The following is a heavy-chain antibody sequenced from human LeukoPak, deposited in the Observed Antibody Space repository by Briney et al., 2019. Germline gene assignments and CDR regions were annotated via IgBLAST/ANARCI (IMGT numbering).Heavy chain of an antibody. CDR3: ARELVAAAGTAYYYYYNGMDV. CDR2: INPISGGT. CDR1: GYTFTGYY. V-gene: IGHV1-2*02. J-gene: IGHJ6*02. Sequence: ASVKVSCKASGYTFTGYYMHWVRQAPGQGLEWMGWINPISGGTDYAQKFQGRVTMTRATSISTACMEMNRLRSDDTAVSYCARELVAAAGTAYYYYYNGMDVWGQGTTVTVS. D-gene: IGHD6-13*01.